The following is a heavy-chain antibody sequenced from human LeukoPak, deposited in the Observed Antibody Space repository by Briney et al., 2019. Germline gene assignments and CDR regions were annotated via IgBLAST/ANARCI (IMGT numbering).Heavy chain of an antibody. Sequence: SETLSLTCAVYGGSFSGYYWGWIRQPPGKGLEWIGSIYHSGSTFYNPSLKSRVTISGDTSKNQLSLKLSSVTAADTAIYYCAREMYDSGGYRVSYFEDWGQGTLVTVSS. CDR1: GGSFSGYY. J-gene: IGHJ4*02. CDR2: IYHSGST. CDR3: AREMYDSGGYRVSYFED. D-gene: IGHD3-22*01. V-gene: IGHV4-34*01.